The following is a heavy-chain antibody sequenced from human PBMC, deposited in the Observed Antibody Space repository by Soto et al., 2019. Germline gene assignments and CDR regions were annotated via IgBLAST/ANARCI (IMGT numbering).Heavy chain of an antibody. J-gene: IGHJ4*02. CDR3: ARLPLAAAYSDANS. Sequence: PGDSLTISCKASGYSFSSYWITWVRQMPGKDLEWMGRIDPSDSYTNYSPSFQGHVTISADKSISTAYLQWSSLKASDTAMYYCARLPLAAAYSDANSWGQGTLVTVSS. D-gene: IGHD6-13*01. CDR1: GYSFSSYW. V-gene: IGHV5-10-1*01. CDR2: IDPSDSYT.